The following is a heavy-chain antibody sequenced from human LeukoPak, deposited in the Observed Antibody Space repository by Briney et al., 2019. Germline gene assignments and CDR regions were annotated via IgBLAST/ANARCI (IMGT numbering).Heavy chain of an antibody. CDR1: GFTITTYA. D-gene: IGHD1-1*01. CDR2: IGGGGTE. CDR3: ARAQRALDY. J-gene: IGHJ4*02. Sequence: GGSLRLSCAASGFTITTYAVNWVRQAPGKRLEWVSGIGGGGTEYYADSVKGRFIISSDSSQNLVHLQMNSLTVEDTAVYCARAQRALDYWGQGTLVTVSS. V-gene: IGHV3-23*01.